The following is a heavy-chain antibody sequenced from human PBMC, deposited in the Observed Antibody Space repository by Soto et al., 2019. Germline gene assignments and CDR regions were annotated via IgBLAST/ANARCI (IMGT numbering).Heavy chain of an antibody. CDR2: INPSGGST. V-gene: IGHV1-46*01. D-gene: IGHD6-6*01. J-gene: IGHJ4*02. Sequence: QVQLVQSGAEVKKPGASVKVSCKASGYTFTSYYMHWVRQAPGQGLEWMGIINPSGGSTSYAQKLQGRVTMTRDTSTSTVYMELSSLRSEDTAVYYCARQGVAARTLDYWGQGTLVTVSS. CDR3: ARQGVAARTLDY. CDR1: GYTFTSYY.